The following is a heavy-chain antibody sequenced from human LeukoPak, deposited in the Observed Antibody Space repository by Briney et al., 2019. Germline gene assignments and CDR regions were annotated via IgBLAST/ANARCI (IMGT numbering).Heavy chain of an antibody. V-gene: IGHV3-30*04. J-gene: IGHJ4*02. CDR1: GFTFTTYS. D-gene: IGHD1-26*01. Sequence: PGGSLRLSCAASGFTFTTYSMHWVRQVPGKGLEWVAFVSSDGRTKHYTDPVKGRFTVSRDNSKKTLFLQMDSLRPDDTAVYYCAREYTVGGLFGFWGQGALVIVSS. CDR3: AREYTVGGLFGF. CDR2: VSSDGRTK.